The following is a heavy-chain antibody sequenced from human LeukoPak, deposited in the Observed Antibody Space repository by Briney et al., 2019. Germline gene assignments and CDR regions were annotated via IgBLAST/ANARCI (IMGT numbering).Heavy chain of an antibody. V-gene: IGHV4-38-2*02. D-gene: IGHD2-21*02. CDR2: IYHSGST. CDR1: GYSISSGYY. CDR3: ARGQENCGGDCGVAY. J-gene: IGHJ4*02. Sequence: PSETLSLTCTVSGYSISSGYYWGWIRPPPGKGLEWIGSIYHSGSTYYNPSLKSRVTISVDTSKNQFSLKLSSVTAADTAVYYCARGQENCGGDCGVAYWGQGTLVAVSS.